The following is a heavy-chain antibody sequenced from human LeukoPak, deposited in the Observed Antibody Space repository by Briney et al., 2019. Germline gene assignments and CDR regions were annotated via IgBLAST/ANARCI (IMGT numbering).Heavy chain of an antibody. CDR2: ISGSGGST. V-gene: IGHV3-23*01. D-gene: IGHD3-10*01. CDR1: GFTFSSYA. CDR3: AKESQTMRFGESTGYFDY. Sequence: PGGSLRLSCAASGFTFSSYAMSWVRQAPGKGLEWVSAISGSGGSTYYADSVKGRFTISRDNSKNTLYLQMNSLRAEDTAVYYCAKESQTMRFGESTGYFDYWGQGTLVTVSS. J-gene: IGHJ4*02.